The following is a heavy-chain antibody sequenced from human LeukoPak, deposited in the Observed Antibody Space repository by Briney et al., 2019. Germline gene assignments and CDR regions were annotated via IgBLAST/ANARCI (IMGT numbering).Heavy chain of an antibody. CDR2: IYTSGST. V-gene: IGHV4-4*07. Sequence: SETLSLTCTVSSGSISNYYWSWIRQPAGKGLEWIGRIYTSGSTTYNPSLKSRLTISIDTSKNQFSLQLSSVTAADTAVYYCARIPTNAVPAAHNGFDIWGQGTMLTVSS. D-gene: IGHD2-2*01. J-gene: IGHJ3*02. CDR3: ARIPTNAVPAAHNGFDI. CDR1: SGSISNYY.